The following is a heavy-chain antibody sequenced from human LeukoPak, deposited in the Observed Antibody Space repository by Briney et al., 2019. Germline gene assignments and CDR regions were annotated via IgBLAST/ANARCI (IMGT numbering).Heavy chain of an antibody. J-gene: IGHJ4*02. D-gene: IGHD6-6*01. Sequence: SETLTLTCTVSGGSISSYYWSLIRPPPGKGLEWIGYIYYSGSTNYNPSLKSRVTISVDTSKNQFSLKLSSVTAADTAVYYCASYVAALGFDYWGQGTLVTVSS. CDR2: IYYSGST. CDR1: GGSISSYY. CDR3: ASYVAALGFDY. V-gene: IGHV4-59*08.